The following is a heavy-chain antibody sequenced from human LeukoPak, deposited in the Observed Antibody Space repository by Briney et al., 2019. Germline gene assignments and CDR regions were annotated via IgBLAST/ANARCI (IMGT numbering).Heavy chain of an antibody. CDR2: IYGGGST. CDR3: ARGVGATMFH. J-gene: IGHJ4*02. Sequence: GGSLRLSCAASGFTVISNYMNWVRQAPGKGLEWVSVIYGGGSTYYADSVKGRFTISRDNSKSTLYLQMNSLRAEDTAVYYCARGVGATMFHWGQGTLVTVPS. D-gene: IGHD1-26*01. V-gene: IGHV3-53*01. CDR1: GFTVISNY.